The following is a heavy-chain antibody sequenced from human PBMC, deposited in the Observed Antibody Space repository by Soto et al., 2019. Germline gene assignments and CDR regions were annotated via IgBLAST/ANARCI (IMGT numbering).Heavy chain of an antibody. CDR3: AKGAWLDY. J-gene: IGHJ4*02. V-gene: IGHV3-23*01. CDR2: ISGSDGRT. D-gene: IGHD3-9*01. CDR1: GFTFITFA. Sequence: EVQLLESGGGLVQPGGSLRLSWVASGFTFITFAMSWVPQAPGKGLEWVSEISGSDGRTYYADSVNRRFTISRDNSKNTLYLQMNSLRAEDTAVYYCAKGAWLDYWGQGILVTVSS.